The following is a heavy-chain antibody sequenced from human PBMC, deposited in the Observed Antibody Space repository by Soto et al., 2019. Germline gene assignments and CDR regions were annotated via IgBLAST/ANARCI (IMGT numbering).Heavy chain of an antibody. CDR2: VWFDGSIQ. D-gene: IGHD1-7*01. CDR3: ARVDFGGNSYYFDY. CDR1: GFTFSDYG. V-gene: IGHV3-33*01. Sequence: PGGSLRLSCVASGFTFSDYGIHWVRQAPGKGLEWVAVVWFDGSIQYYGDSVKGRFTISRDNSNNTVDLQMNNLRAEDTAVYYCARVDFGGNSYYFDYWGQGTPVTVSS. J-gene: IGHJ4*02.